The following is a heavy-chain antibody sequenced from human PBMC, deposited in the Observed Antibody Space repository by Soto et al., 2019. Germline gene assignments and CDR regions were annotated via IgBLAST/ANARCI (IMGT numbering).Heavy chain of an antibody. D-gene: IGHD2-2*01. CDR3: ARHVTAAGYYYGMDV. CDR1: GGTFSSYA. Sequence: QVQLVQSGAEVKKPGSSVKVSCKASGGTFSSYAISWVRQAPGQGLEWMGGIIPIFGTANYAQKFQGRVTMPAAESTSTAYMELSSLRSEDTAVYYCARHVTAAGYYYGMDVWGQGTTVTVSS. CDR2: IIPIFGTA. J-gene: IGHJ6*02. V-gene: IGHV1-69*12.